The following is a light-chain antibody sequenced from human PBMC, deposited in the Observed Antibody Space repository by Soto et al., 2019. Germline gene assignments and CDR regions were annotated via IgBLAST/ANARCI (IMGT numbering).Light chain of an antibody. CDR3: QQYNSYTLT. CDR1: QGISSY. CDR2: AAS. J-gene: IGKJ4*01. V-gene: IGKV1-8*01. Sequence: AIRMTQSPSSLSASTGDMFTITCRASQGISSYLAWYQQKPGKAPKLLIYAASTLQSGVPSRFRGSGSGTEFTLTISSLKHDDFETYYCQQYNSYTLTFGGGTQVDIK.